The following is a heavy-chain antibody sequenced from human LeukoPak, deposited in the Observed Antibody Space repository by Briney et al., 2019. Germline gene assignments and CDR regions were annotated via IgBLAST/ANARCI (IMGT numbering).Heavy chain of an antibody. CDR3: ARGYCSGGGCSVLDAFDG. D-gene: IGHD2-15*01. CDR2: IHPSGGST. J-gene: IGHJ3*01. V-gene: IGHV1-46*01. CDR1: GYTFTNYY. Sequence: GASVKVSCKTSGYTFTNYYIHWVRRAPGQGLEWMGKIHPSGGSTSYPQKFQGRVTMTRDTSTTTVYMELSTLRSEDTAIYYCARGYCSGGGCSVLDAFDGWGQGTMVTVSS.